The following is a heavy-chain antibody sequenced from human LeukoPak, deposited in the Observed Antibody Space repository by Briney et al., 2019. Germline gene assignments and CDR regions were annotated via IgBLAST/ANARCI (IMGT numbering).Heavy chain of an antibody. J-gene: IGHJ4*02. Sequence: PSETLSLTCTVSGGSISTTSYYWGWIRQPPGKGLEWIGSIFYTGATYYSPSLRSRFTISVDTSRNQFSLRLTSVIAADTAVYYCARRPYSGNDYLDSWGQGTLVTVSS. CDR1: GGSISTTSYY. CDR2: IFYTGAT. CDR3: ARRPYSGNDYLDS. D-gene: IGHD5-12*01. V-gene: IGHV4-39*01.